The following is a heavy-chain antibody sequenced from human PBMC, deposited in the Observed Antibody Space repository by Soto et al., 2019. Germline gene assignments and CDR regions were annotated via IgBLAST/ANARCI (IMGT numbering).Heavy chain of an antibody. CDR2: IYYSGST. Sequence: SETLSLTCTVSGGSISSGGYYWSWIRQHPGKGLEWIGYIYYSGSTYYNPSLKSRVTISVDTSKNQFSLKLSSVTAADTAVYYCARAGMGVVDATIWFDPWGQGTLVTVSS. CDR3: ARAGMGVVDATIWFDP. J-gene: IGHJ5*02. D-gene: IGHD2-15*01. CDR1: GGSISSGGYY. V-gene: IGHV4-31*03.